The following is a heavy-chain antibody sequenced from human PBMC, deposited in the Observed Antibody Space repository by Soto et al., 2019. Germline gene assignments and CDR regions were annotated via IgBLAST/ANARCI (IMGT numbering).Heavy chain of an antibody. CDR2: ISASNGNR. D-gene: IGHD2-2*01. J-gene: IGHJ4*02. CDR3: VRDPQRNDY. CDR1: GYDFSSYG. V-gene: IGHV1-18*04. Sequence: QVQLVQSGAEVKKPGASVKVSCKASGYDFSSYGISWVRQAPGQGLEWMGWISASNGNRDYAQQFQGRVTMTSDTSRTTAYMELRSLRSDDPAVYYCVRDPQRNDYWGQGTLVNVSS.